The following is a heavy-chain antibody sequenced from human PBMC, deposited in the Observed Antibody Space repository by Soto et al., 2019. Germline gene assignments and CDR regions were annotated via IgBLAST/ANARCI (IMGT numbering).Heavy chain of an antibody. CDR3: ARGGGATVTTSYWYFDL. CDR2: INHSGST. CDR1: GGSFSGYY. V-gene: IGHV4-34*01. D-gene: IGHD4-17*01. J-gene: IGHJ2*01. Sequence: QVQLQQWGAGLLKPSETLSLTCAVYGGSFSGYYWSWIRQPPGKGLEWIGEINHSGSTNYNPSLKSRVTISVDTSKNQFSLKLSFVTAADTAVYYCARGGGATVTTSYWYFDLWGRGTLVTVSS.